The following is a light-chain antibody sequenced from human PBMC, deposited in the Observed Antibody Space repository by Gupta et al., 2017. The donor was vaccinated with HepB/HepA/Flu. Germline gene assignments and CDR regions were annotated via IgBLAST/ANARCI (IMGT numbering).Light chain of an antibody. CDR3: SSYTSRTTWV. J-gene: IGLJ3*02. CDR2: NVN. Sequence: QSVLPPPASVSGSPGQSITISCTGTSSDVGGYNYVSWYQQHPGKAPKLMIYNVNNRPSGVSNRFSGSKSGNTASLTISGLQAEDEADYYCSSYTSRTTWVFGGGTKLTVL. V-gene: IGLV2-14*03. CDR1: SSDVGGYNY.